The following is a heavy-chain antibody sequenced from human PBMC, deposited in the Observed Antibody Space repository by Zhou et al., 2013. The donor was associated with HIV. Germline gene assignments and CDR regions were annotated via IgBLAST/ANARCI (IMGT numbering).Heavy chain of an antibody. Sequence: QVQLVQSGAEVKKPGASVKVSCKASGYTFTSYDINWVRQATGQGLEWMGWMNPNSGNTGYAQKFQGRVTITRNTSISTAYMELSSLRSEDTAVYYCARGLLGKKPQFLEWYTARYYYYYYMDVWGKGTTVTVSS. J-gene: IGHJ6*03. V-gene: IGHV1-8*03. CDR2: MNPNSGNT. CDR1: GYTFTSYD. CDR3: ARGLLGKKPQFLEWYTARYYYYYYMDV. D-gene: IGHD3-3*01.